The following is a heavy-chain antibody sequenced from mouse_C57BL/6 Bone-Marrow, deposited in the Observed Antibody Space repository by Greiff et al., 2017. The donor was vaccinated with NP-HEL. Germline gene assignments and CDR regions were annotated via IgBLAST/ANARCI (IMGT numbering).Heavy chain of an antibody. V-gene: IGHV1-81*01. CDR3: ATPAYFYFDY. Sequence: VQLVESGAELARPGASVKLSCKASGYTFTSYGISWVKQRTGQGLEWIGEIYPRSGNTYYNEKFKGKATLTADKSSSTAYMELRSLTSEDSAVYFCATPAYFYFDYWGQGTTLTVSS. D-gene: IGHD2-10*01. CDR1: GYTFTSYG. CDR2: IYPRSGNT. J-gene: IGHJ2*01.